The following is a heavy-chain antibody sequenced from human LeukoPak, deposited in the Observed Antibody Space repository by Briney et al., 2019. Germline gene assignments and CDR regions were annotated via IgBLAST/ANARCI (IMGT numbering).Heavy chain of an antibody. CDR3: ATRDSSGYYYTFDY. J-gene: IGHJ4*02. CDR1: GYTLTELS. V-gene: IGHV1-24*01. CDR2: FDPEDGET. D-gene: IGHD3-22*01. Sequence: ASVKVSCKVSGYTLTELSMHWVRQAPGKGLEWMGGFDPEDGETIYAQKFQGRVTMTEDTSTDTAYMELSSLRSGDTAVYYCATRDSSGYYYTFDYWGQGTLVTVSS.